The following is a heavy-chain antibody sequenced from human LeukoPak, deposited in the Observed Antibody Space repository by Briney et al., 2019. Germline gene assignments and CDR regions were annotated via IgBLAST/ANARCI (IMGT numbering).Heavy chain of an antibody. D-gene: IGHD6-19*01. J-gene: IGHJ5*02. Sequence: SETLSLTCAVYGGSFSGYYWSWIRQPPGKGLEWIGYIYYSGSTNYNPSLKSRVTISVDTSKNQFSLKLSSVTAADTAVYYCAGAVKGNWFDPWGQGTLVTVSS. V-gene: IGHV4-59*08. CDR3: AGAVKGNWFDP. CDR2: IYYSGST. CDR1: GGSFSGYY.